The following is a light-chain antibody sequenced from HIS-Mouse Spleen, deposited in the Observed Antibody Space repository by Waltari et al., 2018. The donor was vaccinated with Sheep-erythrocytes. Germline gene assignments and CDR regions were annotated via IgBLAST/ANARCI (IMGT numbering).Light chain of an antibody. Sequence: QSALTQPRSVSGSPGQSVTISCTGTSSDVGGYHYVSCYQQHPGKAPQLMIYDVSKRPSGVPDRFSGSKSGNTASLTVSGLQAEDEADYYCCSYAGSYNHVFATGTKVTVL. CDR3: CSYAGSYNHV. V-gene: IGLV2-11*01. CDR1: SSDVGGYHY. J-gene: IGLJ1*01. CDR2: DVS.